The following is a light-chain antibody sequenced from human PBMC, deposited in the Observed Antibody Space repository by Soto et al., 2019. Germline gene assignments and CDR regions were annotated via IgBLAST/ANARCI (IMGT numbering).Light chain of an antibody. CDR1: QSVTSY. Sequence: EIVLTQSPGTLSLSPGDRATLSCMASQSVTSYLAWYQQKTGQAPRLLIYDASNRATGIPDRFSGSRSGTELNLTISRLQPDDFATYYCHKYNYYRPTFGQGTKVDIK. V-gene: IGKV3-11*01. J-gene: IGKJ1*01. CDR3: HKYNYYRPT. CDR2: DAS.